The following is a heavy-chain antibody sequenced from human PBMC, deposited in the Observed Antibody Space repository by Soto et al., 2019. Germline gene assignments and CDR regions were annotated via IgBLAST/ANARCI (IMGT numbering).Heavy chain of an antibody. Sequence: PGESLKISCKGSDYSFNTYWIAWVRQMPGKGLEWMGIIYPGDSDTRYSPSFQGQVTISRDNSKNTLYLQMNSLRAEDTAVYYCAKGPTIFGVSISYSFYYGLDVWGQGTTVTVSS. V-gene: IGHV5-51*01. D-gene: IGHD3-3*01. J-gene: IGHJ6*02. CDR1: DYSFNTYW. CDR3: AKGPTIFGVSISYSFYYGLDV. CDR2: IYPGDSDT.